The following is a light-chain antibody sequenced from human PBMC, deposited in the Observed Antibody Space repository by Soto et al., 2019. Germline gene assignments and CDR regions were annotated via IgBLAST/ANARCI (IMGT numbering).Light chain of an antibody. Sequence: DIVMTQSPATLSVSPGETATLSCRASQSVSSDLAWYQQKPGQSPRLLIYSVSTRATGIPARFSGNGFGTEFSLIISSLQSEDFALYFCLQYDNWPRTFGQGTRVEIK. CDR3: LQYDNWPRT. V-gene: IGKV3-15*01. CDR1: QSVSSD. CDR2: SVS. J-gene: IGKJ1*01.